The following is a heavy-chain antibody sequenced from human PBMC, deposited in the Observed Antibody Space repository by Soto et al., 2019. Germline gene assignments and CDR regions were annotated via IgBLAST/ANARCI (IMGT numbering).Heavy chain of an antibody. CDR3: MTSPEETSGMRE. CDR2: ISVGDAYR. V-gene: IGHV3-21*01. J-gene: IGHJ4*02. CDR1: GFTFTDYT. D-gene: IGHD1-26*01. Sequence: EVQLVESGGGLVKPGGSLRLSCAASGFTFTDYTMNWVRQAPGKGLEWVSSISVGDAYRYYADSVRGRFTVSRDNAENTLFLHKNILRAENTAVYCWMTSPEETSGMREWGQGALVTVSS.